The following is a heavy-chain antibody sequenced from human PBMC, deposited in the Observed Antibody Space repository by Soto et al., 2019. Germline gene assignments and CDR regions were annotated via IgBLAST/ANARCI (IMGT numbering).Heavy chain of an antibody. V-gene: IGHV1-69*12. Sequence: QVQLEQSGAEVKQPGSSGRVSCKASGGTFSNSAISWVRQAPGQGLEWKGGIMPVFRAPDYAQNFQGRVTITADESTSTAYMELHGLRSDDTAVYFCERAKVRLQLGGNYYYILDVWGQGTTVTVSS. CDR2: IMPVFRAP. CDR3: ERAKVRLQLGGNYYYILDV. CDR1: GGTFSNSA. D-gene: IGHD5-12*01. J-gene: IGHJ6*02.